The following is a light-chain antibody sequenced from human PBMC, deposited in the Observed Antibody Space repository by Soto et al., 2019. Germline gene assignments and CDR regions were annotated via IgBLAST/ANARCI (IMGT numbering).Light chain of an antibody. CDR2: DAS. J-gene: IGKJ5*01. CDR1: QDVGNF. V-gene: IGKV1-33*01. CDR3: QQYGSLPIT. Sequence: QMTQSPSSLSASIRDRVTISCQASQDVGNFLNWYQQRPGKAPYLLIYDASNLDSGVSSRFSGSGSGRDFSFTITSLQPDDVATYFCQQYGSLPITFGQRRLLEVK.